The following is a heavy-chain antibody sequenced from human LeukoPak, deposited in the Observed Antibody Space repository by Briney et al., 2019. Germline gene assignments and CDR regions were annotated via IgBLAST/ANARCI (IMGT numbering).Heavy chain of an antibody. CDR1: GGSISNYY. CDR2: INHSGST. D-gene: IGHD3-22*01. J-gene: IGHJ4*02. CDR3: ARQRAYYDSSGYYY. V-gene: IGHV4-34*01. Sequence: SETLSLTCTVSGGSISNYYWSWIRQPPGKGLEWIGEINHSGSTNYNPSLKSRVTISVDTSKNQFSLKLSSVTAADTAVYYCARQRAYYDSSGYYYWGQGTLVTVSS.